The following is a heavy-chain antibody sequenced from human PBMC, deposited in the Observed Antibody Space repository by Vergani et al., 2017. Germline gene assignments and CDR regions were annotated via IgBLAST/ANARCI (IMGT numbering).Heavy chain of an antibody. CDR1: GGSITSGDYY. CDR3: ARVRGYSYDGEGDY. Sequence: QVQLQESGPGLVKPSQTLSLTCTVSGGSITSGDYYWSWIRQPPGKGLEWIWYIYYSGSTYYNPSPKSRVTISVDTSKNQFSLKLSSVTAADTAVYYCARVRGYSYDGEGDYWGRGTLVTVSS. J-gene: IGHJ4*02. D-gene: IGHD5-12*01. CDR2: IYYSGST. V-gene: IGHV4-30-4*01.